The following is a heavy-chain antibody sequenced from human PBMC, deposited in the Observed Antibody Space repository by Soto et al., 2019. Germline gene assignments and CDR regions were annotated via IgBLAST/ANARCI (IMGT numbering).Heavy chain of an antibody. V-gene: IGHV4-34*01. CDR3: ARAKMYYYGSGSYTTIKGRYNGMDV. CDR1: GGSFSGYY. J-gene: IGHJ6*02. CDR2: INHSGST. Sequence: SETLSLTCAVYGGSFSGYYWSWIRQPPGKGLEWIGEINHSGSTNYNPSLKSRVTISVDTSKNQFSLKLSSVTAADTAVYYCARAKMYYYGSGSYTTIKGRYNGMDVWGQGTTVTVSS. D-gene: IGHD3-10*01.